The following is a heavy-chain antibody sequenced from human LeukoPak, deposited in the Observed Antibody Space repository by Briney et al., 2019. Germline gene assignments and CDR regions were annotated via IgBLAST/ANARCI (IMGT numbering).Heavy chain of an antibody. Sequence: PGGSLRLSCAASGFTFSSYAMHWVRQAPGKGLEWVAVISYDGSNKYYADSVKGRFTISRDNSKNTLYLQMNSLRAEDTAVYYCARDVYCSSTSCYTENWFDPWGHGTLVTVSS. J-gene: IGHJ5*02. CDR2: ISYDGSNK. CDR1: GFTFSSYA. CDR3: ARDVYCSSTSCYTENWFDP. V-gene: IGHV3-30*04. D-gene: IGHD2-2*02.